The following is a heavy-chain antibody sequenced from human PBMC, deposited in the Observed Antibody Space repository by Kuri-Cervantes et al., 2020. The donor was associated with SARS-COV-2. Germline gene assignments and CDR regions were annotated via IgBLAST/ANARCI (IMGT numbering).Heavy chain of an antibody. CDR2: ISGSGGST. V-gene: IGHV3-23*01. Sequence: GESLKISCAASGSTFSSYAMSWVRQAPGKGLEWVSAISGSGGSTYYADSVKGRFTISRDNSKNTLYLQMNSLRAEDTAVYYCAKGDSSGWYIFDYWGQGTLVTVSS. J-gene: IGHJ4*02. D-gene: IGHD6-19*01. CDR1: GSTFSSYA. CDR3: AKGDSSGWYIFDY.